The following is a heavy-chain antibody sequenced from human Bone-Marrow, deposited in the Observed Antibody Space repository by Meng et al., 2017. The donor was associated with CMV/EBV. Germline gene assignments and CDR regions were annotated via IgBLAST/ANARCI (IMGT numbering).Heavy chain of an antibody. J-gene: IGHJ4*02. CDR2: IQYDGSNK. Sequence: GGSLRLSCAASGFTFSSYGMHWVRQAPGKGLEWVTFIQYDGSNKYYADSVKGRFTISRDNSKNTLYLQMNSLRAEDTAVYYCAKASQHDYRCFDYWGQGKLVTASS. CDR3: AKASQHDYRCFDY. CDR1: GFTFSSYG. V-gene: IGHV3-30*02. D-gene: IGHD4-11*01.